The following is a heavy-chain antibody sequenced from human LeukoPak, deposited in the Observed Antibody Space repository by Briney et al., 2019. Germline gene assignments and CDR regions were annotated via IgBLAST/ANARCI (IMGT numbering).Heavy chain of an antibody. CDR2: ISAYNGNT. D-gene: IGHD1-26*01. Sequence: ASVTVSCKPSGYIFTSYGISWVRQDPGQGLEWMGWISAYNGNTNYAQKLQGRVTMTTDTSTSTAYMELRSLRSDDTAVYYCARDPGSSDTMDVWGQGTTVTVSS. CDR3: ARDPGSSDTMDV. J-gene: IGHJ6*02. V-gene: IGHV1-18*01. CDR1: GYIFTSYG.